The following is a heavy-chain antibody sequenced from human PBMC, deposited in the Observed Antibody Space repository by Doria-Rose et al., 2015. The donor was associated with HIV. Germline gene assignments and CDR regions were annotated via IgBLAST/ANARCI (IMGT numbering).Heavy chain of an antibody. CDR3: ARIKSSRWYHKYYFDF. Sequence: SGPVLVKPTETLTLTCTVSGGSLSSPGMGVSWIRQPPGEALEWLAKLFSDDERSYKTSLKSRLTISRGTSKSQVVLTVTDMDPVDTATYYCARIKSSRWYHKYYFDFWGQGTLVIVSA. D-gene: IGHD6-13*01. V-gene: IGHV2-26*01. CDR1: GGSLSSPGMG. CDR2: LFSDDER. J-gene: IGHJ4*02.